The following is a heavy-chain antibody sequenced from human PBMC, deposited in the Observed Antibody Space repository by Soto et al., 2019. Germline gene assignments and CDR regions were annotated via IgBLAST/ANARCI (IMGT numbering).Heavy chain of an antibody. J-gene: IGHJ6*02. CDR3: ARSQGSSTSLEIYYYYYYGMDV. CDR2: IIPISGTA. V-gene: IGHV1-69*01. D-gene: IGHD2-2*01. CDR1: GGTFSSYA. Sequence: QVQLVQSGAEVKKPGSSVKVSCKASGGTFSSYAISWVRQAPGQGLEWMGGIIPISGTANYAQKFQGRVTNTADESTSTADMALSSLRSEDTAVYYCARSQGSSTSLEIYYYYYYGMDVWGQGTTVTVSS.